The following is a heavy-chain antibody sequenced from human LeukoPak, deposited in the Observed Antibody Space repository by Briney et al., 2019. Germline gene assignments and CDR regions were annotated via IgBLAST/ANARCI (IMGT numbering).Heavy chain of an antibody. D-gene: IGHD2/OR15-2a*01. Sequence: GASVKVSCKASGYTFTSYGISWVRQAPGQGLEWMGWINPNSGGTNYAQKFQGRVTMTRDTSISTAYMELSRLRSDDTAVYYCARASTNMDYFDYWGQGTLVTVSS. J-gene: IGHJ4*02. CDR1: GYTFTSYG. CDR2: INPNSGGT. V-gene: IGHV1-2*02. CDR3: ARASTNMDYFDY.